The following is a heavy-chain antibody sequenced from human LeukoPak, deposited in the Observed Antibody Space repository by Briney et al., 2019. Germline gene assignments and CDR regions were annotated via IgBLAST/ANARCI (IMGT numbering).Heavy chain of an antibody. J-gene: IGHJ4*02. CDR2: IYYSGST. V-gene: IGHV4-39*01. CDR3: TRHASYGLGRSWPDS. CDR1: GGSISSSSYY. D-gene: IGHD3-10*01. Sequence: SETLSLTCTVSGGSISSSSYYWGWIRQPPGRGLEWIGSIYYSGSTYYNPSLNSRVTISVDTSKNQFSLRLSSVTAADTAVYYCTRHASYGLGRSWPDSWGQGTLVTVSS.